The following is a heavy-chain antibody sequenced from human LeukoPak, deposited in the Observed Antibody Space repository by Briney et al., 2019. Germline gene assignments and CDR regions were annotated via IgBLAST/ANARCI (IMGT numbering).Heavy chain of an antibody. D-gene: IGHD7-27*01. CDR3: AKDYKVRSGEPPIDY. CDR1: GFTFSNDA. J-gene: IGHJ4*02. V-gene: IGHV3-23*01. Sequence: GGSLRLSCAASGFTFSNDAVSWIRQAPGKGLEWVSGIIESGGGTHYADSVKGRFPISRDNSQNTLYLQMISLRAEDTAVYYCAKDYKVRSGEPPIDYWGQGTLVTVSS. CDR2: IIESGGGT.